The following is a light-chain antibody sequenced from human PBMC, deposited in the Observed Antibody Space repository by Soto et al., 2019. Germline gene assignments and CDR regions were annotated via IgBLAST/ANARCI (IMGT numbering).Light chain of an antibody. Sequence: EIELTQSPGTLSLSPGERATLSCRASQSVSSSYLAWYQQKPGQAPRLLIYGASSRATGIPDRFSGSGSGKDFTLTISRLEPEDFAVYYCQQYGSSLITFGQGTRLEIK. J-gene: IGKJ5*01. CDR1: QSVSSSY. CDR3: QQYGSSLIT. CDR2: GAS. V-gene: IGKV3-20*01.